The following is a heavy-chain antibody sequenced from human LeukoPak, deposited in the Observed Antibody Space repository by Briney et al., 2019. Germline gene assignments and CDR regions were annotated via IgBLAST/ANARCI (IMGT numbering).Heavy chain of an antibody. J-gene: IGHJ4*02. CDR3: ARGLGYSGSWYFDY. D-gene: IGHD6-13*01. Sequence: GESLKISCKGSGYRFTSYWIAWVRQMPGKGLESMGIIYPGDSDTRYSPSFQGQVTIPADKSISTAYLQWSSLKASDTAMYYCARGLGYSGSWYFDYWGQGTLVTVSS. CDR2: IYPGDSDT. CDR1: GYRFTSYW. V-gene: IGHV5-51*01.